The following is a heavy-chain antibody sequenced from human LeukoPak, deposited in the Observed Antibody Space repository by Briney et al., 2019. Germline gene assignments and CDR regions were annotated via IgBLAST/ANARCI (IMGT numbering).Heavy chain of an antibody. D-gene: IGHD3-3*01. CDR1: GYSISSGYY. CDR3: ARDSSGADFWSGYYNY. J-gene: IGHJ4*02. V-gene: IGHV4-38-2*02. CDR2: IYHSGST. Sequence: SETLSLTCTVSGYSISSGYYWGWIRQPPGKGLEWIGSIYHSGSTYYNPSLKSRVTISVDTSKNQFSLKLSSVTAADTAVYYCARDSSGADFWSGYYNYWGQGTLVTVSS.